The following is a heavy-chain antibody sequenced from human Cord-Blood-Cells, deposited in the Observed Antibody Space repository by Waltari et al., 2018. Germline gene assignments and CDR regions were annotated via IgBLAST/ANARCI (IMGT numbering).Heavy chain of an antibody. D-gene: IGHD6-19*01. V-gene: IGHV3-21*01. J-gene: IGHJ4*02. Sequence: EVQLVESGGGLVKPGGSLRLSCAASGFTFSSYSMNWVRQAPGKGVEWVSSISSSSSYIYYADSVKGRFTISRDNAKNSLYLQMNSLRAEDTAVYYCAREGYSSGWYVYWGQGTLVTVSS. CDR2: ISSSSSYI. CDR3: AREGYSSGWYVY. CDR1: GFTFSSYS.